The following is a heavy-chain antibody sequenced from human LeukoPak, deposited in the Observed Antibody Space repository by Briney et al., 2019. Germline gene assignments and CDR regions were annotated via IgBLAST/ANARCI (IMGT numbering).Heavy chain of an antibody. CDR3: ARSTSGWYSYY. CDR1: GYTLTSYY. J-gene: IGHJ4*02. V-gene: IGHV1-46*01. CDR2: INPSGGST. Sequence: ASVKVSCKASGYTLTSYYMHWVRQAPGQGLEWMGIINPSGGSTSYSQKFQGRVTMTRDTSTSTVYMELSSLRSDDTAVYYCARSTSGWYSYYWGQGTLVTVSS. D-gene: IGHD6-19*01.